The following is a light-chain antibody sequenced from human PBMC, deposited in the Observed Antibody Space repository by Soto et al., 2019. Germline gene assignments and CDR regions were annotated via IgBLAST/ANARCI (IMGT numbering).Light chain of an antibody. J-gene: IGLJ3*02. CDR3: SSYTGSSTPV. V-gene: IGLV2-14*01. CDR1: SSDVGGYNY. CDR2: EVS. Sequence: QSVLTQPASVSGSPGQSITISCTGTSSDVGGYNYVSWYQHHPGKAPKLMIYEVSNRPSGVSNRFSGSKSGNTAPLTISGLQAEDEADYYCSSYTGSSTPVFGGGTKVTVL.